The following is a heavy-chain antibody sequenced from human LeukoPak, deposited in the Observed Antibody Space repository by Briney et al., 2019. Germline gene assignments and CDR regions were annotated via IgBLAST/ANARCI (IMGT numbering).Heavy chain of an antibody. CDR1: GYTFTDYY. CDR3: ARSGRLLWFGDDAFDI. D-gene: IGHD3-10*01. Sequence: ASVKVSCKASGYTFTDYYMHWVRQAPGQGLEWMGWINPNSGGTNYAQKFQGRVTMTRDTSISTAYMELTRLRSDDTAVYYCARSGRLLWFGDDAFDIWGQGTMVTVSS. CDR2: INPNSGGT. J-gene: IGHJ3*02. V-gene: IGHV1-2*02.